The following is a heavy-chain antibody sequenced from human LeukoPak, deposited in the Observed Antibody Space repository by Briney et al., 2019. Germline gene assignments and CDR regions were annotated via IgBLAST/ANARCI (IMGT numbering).Heavy chain of an antibody. CDR1: GGSISSSKW. J-gene: IGHJ3*02. V-gene: IGHV4-4*02. D-gene: IGHD2-2*01. Sequence: SGTLSLTCAVSGGSISSSKWWSWVRQPPGKGLEWIGEIYHSGSTNYNPSLKSRVTISVDTSKNQFSLKLSSVTAADTAVYYCARGYYARFGSDAFDIWGQGTMVTVSS. CDR3: ARGYYARFGSDAFDI. CDR2: IYHSGST.